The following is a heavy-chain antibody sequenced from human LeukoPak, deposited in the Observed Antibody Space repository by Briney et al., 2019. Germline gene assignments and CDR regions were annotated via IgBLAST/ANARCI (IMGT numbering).Heavy chain of an antibody. CDR2: IYYSGST. CDR1: GGSISSYY. CDR3: ARIMVRGVIATPYFGY. D-gene: IGHD3-10*01. J-gene: IGHJ4*02. Sequence: PSETLSLTCTVSGGSISSYYWSWIRQPPGKGLEWIGYIYYSGSTNYNPSLKSRVTISVDTSKNQFSLKLSSVTAADTAVYYCARIMVRGVIATPYFGYWGQGTLVTVSS. V-gene: IGHV4-59*08.